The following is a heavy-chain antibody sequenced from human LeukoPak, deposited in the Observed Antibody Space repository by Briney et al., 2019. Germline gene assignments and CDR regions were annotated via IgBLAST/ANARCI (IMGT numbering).Heavy chain of an antibody. J-gene: IGHJ4*02. V-gene: IGHV1-18*04. D-gene: IGHD6-19*01. CDR2: IRAYNGNT. CDR1: GYTFTSYG. Sequence: GASVKVSCKASGYTFTSYGISWVRQAPGQGLEWMGWIRAYNGNTNYAQKLQGRVTMTTDTSTSTAYMELRSLRSDDTAVYYCARDRPSEAVAGTTDYWGQGTLVTVSS. CDR3: ARDRPSEAVAGTTDY.